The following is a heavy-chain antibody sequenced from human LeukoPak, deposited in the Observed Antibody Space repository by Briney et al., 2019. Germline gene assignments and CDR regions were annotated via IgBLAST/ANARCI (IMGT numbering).Heavy chain of an antibody. D-gene: IGHD3-10*01. CDR3: AKGSTYFYGSGTSDDAFDI. V-gene: IGHV3-23*01. Sequence: GSLRLSCAASGLTFGNYAMSWVRQAPGRGLEWVSSISGSGGSTHYADSVKGRFTTSRDNSKSTMFLQVNSLRAEDTAVYYCAKGSTYFYGSGTSDDAFDIWGQGTMVTVSS. CDR1: GLTFGNYA. CDR2: ISGSGGST. J-gene: IGHJ3*02.